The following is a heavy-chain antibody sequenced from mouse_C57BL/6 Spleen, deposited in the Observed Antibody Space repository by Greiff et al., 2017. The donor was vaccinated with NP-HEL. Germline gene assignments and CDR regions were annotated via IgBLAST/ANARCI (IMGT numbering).Heavy chain of an antibody. CDR2: IRSKSNNYAT. CDR1: GFSFNTYA. J-gene: IGHJ2*01. D-gene: IGHD4-1*01. Sequence: EVKLMESGGGLVQPKGSLKLSCAASGFSFNTYAMNWVRQAPGKGLEWVARIRSKSNNYATYYADSVKDRFTISRDDSESMLYLQMNNLKTEDTAMYYCVRANPYYFDYWGQGTTLTVSS. V-gene: IGHV10-1*01. CDR3: VRANPYYFDY.